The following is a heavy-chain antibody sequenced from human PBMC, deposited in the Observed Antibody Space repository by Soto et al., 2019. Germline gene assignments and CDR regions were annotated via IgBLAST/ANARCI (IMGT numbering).Heavy chain of an antibody. V-gene: IGHV3-23*01. CDR1: GFTFSSYA. CDR2: ISGSGGRT. D-gene: IGHD5-12*01. J-gene: IGHJ4*02. CDR3: SKDGRSSETYSFEFEY. Sequence: PGWSLRLSCAASGFTFSSYAMSWVRQAPGKGLEWVSTISGSGGRTYYGDSVKGRFTISRDNSKNTLYLQMKSLRAEDTAVYYCSKDGRSSETYSFEFEYWGQGTLVTVS.